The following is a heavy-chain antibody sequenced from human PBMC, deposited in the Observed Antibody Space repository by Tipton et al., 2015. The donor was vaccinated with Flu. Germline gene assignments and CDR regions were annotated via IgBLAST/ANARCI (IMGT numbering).Heavy chain of an antibody. Sequence: TLSLTCAVSGYSISSGYFWGWIRQPPGKRLEWLGTIYHSGSPYYNPSLKSRGTISVDTSENQFSLKLSSVTAADTAIYYCARGVGRFSSNLDYWGQGTLVTVSS. CDR1: GYSISSGYF. CDR3: ARGVGRFSSNLDY. CDR2: IYHSGSP. D-gene: IGHD2-8*01. V-gene: IGHV4-38-2*01. J-gene: IGHJ4*02.